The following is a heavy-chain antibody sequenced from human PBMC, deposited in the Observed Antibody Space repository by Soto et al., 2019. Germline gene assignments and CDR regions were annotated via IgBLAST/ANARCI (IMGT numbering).Heavy chain of an antibody. CDR3: ASTESADIMGFDI. V-gene: IGHV3-30-3*01. CDR1: GFTFSSYA. J-gene: IGHJ3*02. D-gene: IGHD3-16*01. Sequence: QVQLVESGGGVVQPGRSLRLSCAASGFTFSSYAMHRVRHAPGNGLERAAVISYDGSNKYYADSVKGRFTISRDNSKNPRYLQMNSLRAEDTAVYYRASTESADIMGFDIWGQGTTVTVPS. CDR2: ISYDGSNK.